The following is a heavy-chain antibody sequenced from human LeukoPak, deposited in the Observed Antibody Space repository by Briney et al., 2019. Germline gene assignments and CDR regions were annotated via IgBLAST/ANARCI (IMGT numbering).Heavy chain of an antibody. CDR3: ARERAPHSSGYSDAFDI. CDR2: MNPSGGST. J-gene: IGHJ3*02. Sequence: GASVKVSCKASGYTFTSYCMHWVRQAPGQGLEWMGIMNPSGGSTNYAQKFQGRVTMTRDMSTSTVYMELSSLRSEDTAVYYCARERAPHSSGYSDAFDIWGQGTMVTVSS. D-gene: IGHD3-22*01. CDR1: GYTFTSYC. V-gene: IGHV1-46*01.